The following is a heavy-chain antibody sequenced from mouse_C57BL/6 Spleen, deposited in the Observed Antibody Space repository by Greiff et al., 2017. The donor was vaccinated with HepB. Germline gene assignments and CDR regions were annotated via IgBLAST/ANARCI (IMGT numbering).Heavy chain of an antibody. CDR2: IDPETGGT. V-gene: IGHV1-15*01. J-gene: IGHJ4*01. CDR1: GYTFTDYE. CDR3: TRYDDYYAMDY. Sequence: VKLMESGAELVRPGASVTLSCKASGYTFTDYEMHWVKQTPVHGLEWIGAIDPETGGTAYNQKFKGKAILTADKSSSTAYMELRSLTSEDSAVYYCTRYDDYYAMDYWGQGTSVTVSS. D-gene: IGHD2-12*01.